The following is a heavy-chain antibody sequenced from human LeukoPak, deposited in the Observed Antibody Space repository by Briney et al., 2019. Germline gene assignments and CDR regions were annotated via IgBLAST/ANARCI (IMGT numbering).Heavy chain of an antibody. CDR1: GFTFSSYA. V-gene: IGHV3-49*04. J-gene: IGHJ4*02. Sequence: GGSLRLSCAASGFTFSSYAMSWVRQAPGKGLEWVGFIRSKAYGGTTEYAASVKGRFTISRDDSKSIAYLQMNSLKTEDTAVYYCTRDVSAVAGLTNYWGQGTLVTVSS. CDR3: TRDVSAVAGLTNY. D-gene: IGHD6-19*01. CDR2: IRSKAYGGTT.